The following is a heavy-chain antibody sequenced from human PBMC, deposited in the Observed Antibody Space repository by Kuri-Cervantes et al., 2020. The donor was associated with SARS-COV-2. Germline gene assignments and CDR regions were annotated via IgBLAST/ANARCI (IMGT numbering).Heavy chain of an antibody. D-gene: IGHD3-22*01. CDR1: GESFSGYY. Sequence: SQTLSLTCAFYGESFSGYYWNWIRQSPGKGLEWIGEVNHRGSTNYNPSLKSRVTISVDTSKNQFSLKLSSVTAADTAVYYCARGAASITMIVVVGNFDYWGQGTLVTVSS. CDR2: VNHRGST. CDR3: ARGAASITMIVVVGNFDY. J-gene: IGHJ4*02. V-gene: IGHV4-34*01.